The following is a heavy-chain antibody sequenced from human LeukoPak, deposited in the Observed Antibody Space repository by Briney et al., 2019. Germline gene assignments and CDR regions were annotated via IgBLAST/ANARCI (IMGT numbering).Heavy chain of an antibody. V-gene: IGHV1-46*01. CDR3: ARLWSYYDNSGFFEDY. Sequence: GASVKVSCKASGYTFTRYYMHWVRQAPGQGLEWMGVINPVGGVTTYAQRFQGRVTMTRDTSTSTFDMELSSLKSEDTAVYYCARLWSYYDNSGFFEDYWGQGTLVTVSS. D-gene: IGHD3-22*01. J-gene: IGHJ4*02. CDR1: GYTFTRYY. CDR2: INPVGGVT.